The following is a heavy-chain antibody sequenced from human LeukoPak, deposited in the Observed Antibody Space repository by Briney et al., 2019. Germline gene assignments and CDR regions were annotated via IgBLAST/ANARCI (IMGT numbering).Heavy chain of an antibody. J-gene: IGHJ5*02. V-gene: IGHV1-18*01. Sequence: DSVKVSCKASGYTFTSYGISWVRQAPGQGLEWMGWISAYNGNTNYAQKLQGRVTMTTDTSTSTAYMELRSLRSDDTAVYYCARGLKTGYSSGWYWFDPWGQGTLVTVSS. CDR1: GYTFTSYG. CDR3: ARGLKTGYSSGWYWFDP. D-gene: IGHD6-19*01. CDR2: ISAYNGNT.